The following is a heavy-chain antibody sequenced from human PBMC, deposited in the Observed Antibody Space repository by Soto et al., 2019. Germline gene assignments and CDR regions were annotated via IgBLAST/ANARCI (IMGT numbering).Heavy chain of an antibody. Sequence: ASVKVSCKASGGTFSSYAISWVRQAPGQGLEWMGGIIPIFGTANYAQKFQGRVTITADESTRTAYMELSSLRSEDTAVYYCARSFGYTDYRSSWYTNFDHWGQGTRVTVSS. J-gene: IGHJ4*02. CDR1: GGTFSSYA. CDR2: IIPIFGTA. V-gene: IGHV1-69*13. D-gene: IGHD6-13*01. CDR3: ARSFGYTDYRSSWYTNFDH.